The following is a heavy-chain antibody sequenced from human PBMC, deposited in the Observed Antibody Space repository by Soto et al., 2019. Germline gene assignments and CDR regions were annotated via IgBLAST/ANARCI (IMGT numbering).Heavy chain of an antibody. J-gene: IGHJ6*02. Sequence: SEALSLTCTVSGGCISSDSYYWGWIRQSPEKGLEWIASISYSGSTYYNPSLKSRVTISVDTSKNQFSLKLSSVTAADTAVYYCAAGLWFGELWYGMDVWGQGTTVT. CDR2: ISYSGST. D-gene: IGHD3-10*01. CDR3: AAGLWFGELWYGMDV. V-gene: IGHV4-39*01. CDR1: GGCISSDSYY.